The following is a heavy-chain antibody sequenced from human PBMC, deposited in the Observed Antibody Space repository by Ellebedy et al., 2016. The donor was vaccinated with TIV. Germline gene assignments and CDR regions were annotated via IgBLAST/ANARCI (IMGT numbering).Heavy chain of an antibody. D-gene: IGHD2-8*01. CDR1: GDSVSDTATA. V-gene: IGHV6-1*01. J-gene: IGHJ6*02. CDR3: ARDPSWCFSCLDV. Sequence: MPSETLSLTCAISGDSVSDTATAWNWIRLSPSRGLEWLGRTYYRSKWVRDYAVSLKDRIDINPDTSKNHFSLHLTSVTPEDTAVYYCARDPSWCFSCLDVWGQGTTVIVPS. CDR2: TYYRSKWVR.